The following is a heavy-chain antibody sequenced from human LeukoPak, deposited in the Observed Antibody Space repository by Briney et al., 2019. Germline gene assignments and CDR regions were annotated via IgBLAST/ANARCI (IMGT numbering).Heavy chain of an antibody. CDR2: ISGSGDST. CDR1: GFTFSSYS. Sequence: GRSLRLSCAASGFTFSSYSMNWVRQAPGKGLEWVSAISGSGDSTYYADSVKGRFTISRGNSKNTLYLQMNSLRAEDTAVYYCAKDGAEKGGAFTYYDFWSGYYFDYWGQGTLVTVSS. CDR3: AKDGAEKGGAFTYYDFWSGYYFDY. V-gene: IGHV3-23*01. J-gene: IGHJ4*02. D-gene: IGHD3-3*01.